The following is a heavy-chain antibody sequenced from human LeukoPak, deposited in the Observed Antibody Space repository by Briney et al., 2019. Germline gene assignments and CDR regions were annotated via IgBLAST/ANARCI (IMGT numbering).Heavy chain of an antibody. V-gene: IGHV3-66*01. Sequence: GGSLRLSCAASGFTMSNNYMSWVRQAPGKGPEWVSIIYSGESTYYADSVRGRFTISRDTSKNTLYLQMNNLRADDTAVYYCARYGAMVRGVVRWGQGTPVTVSS. CDR3: ARYGAMVRGVVR. D-gene: IGHD3-10*01. CDR2: IYSGEST. J-gene: IGHJ4*02. CDR1: GFTMSNNY.